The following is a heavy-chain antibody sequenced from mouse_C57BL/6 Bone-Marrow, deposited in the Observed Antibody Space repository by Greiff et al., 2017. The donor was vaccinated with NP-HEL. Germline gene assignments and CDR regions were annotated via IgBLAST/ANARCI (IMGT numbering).Heavy chain of an antibody. J-gene: IGHJ3*01. CDR2: IYPGDGDT. CDR1: GYAFSSSW. D-gene: IGHD1-1*01. CDR3: AFYYGSFAY. V-gene: IGHV1-82*01. Sequence: VQLQQSGPELVKPGASVKISCKASGYAFSSSWMNWVKQRPGKGLEWIGRIYPGDGDTNYNGKFKGKATLTADKSSSTAYMQLSSLTSEDSAVYFCAFYYGSFAYWGQGTLVTVSA.